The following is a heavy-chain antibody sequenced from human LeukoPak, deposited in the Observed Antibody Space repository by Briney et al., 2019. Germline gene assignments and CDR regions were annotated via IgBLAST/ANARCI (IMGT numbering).Heavy chain of an antibody. CDR3: ARVGGGNNDILTGYLDY. Sequence: GGSLRLSCAASGFTFSNAWMSWVRQAPGKGLEWVSGINWNGGSTGYADSVKGRFTISRDNAKNSLYLQMNSLRAEDTALYYCARVGGGNNDILTGYLDYWGQGILVTVSS. D-gene: IGHD3-9*01. J-gene: IGHJ4*02. V-gene: IGHV3-20*04. CDR1: GFTFSNAW. CDR2: INWNGGST.